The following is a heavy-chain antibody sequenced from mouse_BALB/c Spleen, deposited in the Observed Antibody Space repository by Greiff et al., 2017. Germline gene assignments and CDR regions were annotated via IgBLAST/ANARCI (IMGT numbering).Heavy chain of an antibody. D-gene: IGHD2-3*01. CDR3: AREVGLLH. J-gene: IGHJ2*01. CDR1: GYTFTSYW. CDR2: INPSTGYT. V-gene: IGHV1-7*01. Sequence: QVQLQQSGAELAKPGASVKMSCKASGYTFTSYWMHWVKQRPGQGLEWIGYINPSTGYTEYNQKFKDKATLTADKSSSTAYMQLSSLTSEDSAVYYCAREVGLLHWGQGTTLTVSS.